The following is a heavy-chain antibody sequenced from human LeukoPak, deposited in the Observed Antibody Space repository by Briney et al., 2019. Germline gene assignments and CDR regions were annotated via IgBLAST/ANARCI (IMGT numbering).Heavy chain of an antibody. CDR3: ARAAYNSSPDY. CDR2: INSDGSST. CDR1: GFTFSSYW. J-gene: IGHJ4*02. Sequence: GGSLRLSCAASGFTFSSYWMHWVRQAPGKGLVWVSRINSDGSSTNYADSVKGRFTISRDNAKNTLYLQLRSLRGEDTAVYYCARAAYNSSPDYWGQGTLVTVSS. V-gene: IGHV3-74*01. D-gene: IGHD6-6*01.